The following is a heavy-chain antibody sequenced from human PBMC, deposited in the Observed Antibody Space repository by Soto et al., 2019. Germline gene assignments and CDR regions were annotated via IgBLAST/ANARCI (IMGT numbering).Heavy chain of an antibody. CDR2: IYYSGST. CDR1: GGSISSGGYY. V-gene: IGHV4-31*03. Sequence: QVQLQESGPGLVKPSQTLSLTCTVSGGSISSGGYYWSWIRQHPGKGLEWIGYIYYSGSTYYNPSLKSRVTISVDTSKNQFSLKLSSVTAADTAVYYCARESPLAAAGQYYFDYWGQGTLVTVSS. CDR3: ARESPLAAAGQYYFDY. D-gene: IGHD6-13*01. J-gene: IGHJ4*02.